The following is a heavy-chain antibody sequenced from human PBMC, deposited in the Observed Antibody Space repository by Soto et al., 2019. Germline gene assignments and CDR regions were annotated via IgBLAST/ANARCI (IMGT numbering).Heavy chain of an antibody. CDR1: GGSIRSYY. Sequence: SETLSLTCTVSGGSIRSYYWSWIRQPPGKGLEWIGYIYYSGSTNYNPSLKSRVTISVDTSKNQFSLKLSSVTAADTAVYYCARREAARRDAFDIWGQGTMVTVSS. V-gene: IGHV4-59*08. CDR2: IYYSGST. CDR3: ARREAARRDAFDI. J-gene: IGHJ3*02. D-gene: IGHD6-6*01.